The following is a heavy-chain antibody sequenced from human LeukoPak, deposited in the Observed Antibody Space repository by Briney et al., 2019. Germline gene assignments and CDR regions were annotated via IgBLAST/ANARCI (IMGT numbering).Heavy chain of an antibody. D-gene: IGHD3-9*01. CDR2: ISSSGSTI. CDR3: ARFMLRYFGVQYYFDY. J-gene: IGHJ4*02. CDR1: GFTFSDYY. Sequence: GGSLRLSCAASGFTFSDYYMSWIRQAPGKGLEWVSYISSSGSTIYYADSVKGRFTISRDNAKNSLYLQMNSLRAEDTAVYYCARFMLRYFGVQYYFDYWGQGTLVTVSS. V-gene: IGHV3-11*01.